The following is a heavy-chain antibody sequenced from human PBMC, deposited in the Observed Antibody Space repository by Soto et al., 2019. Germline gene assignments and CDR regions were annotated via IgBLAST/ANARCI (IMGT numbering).Heavy chain of an antibody. Sequence: GGSLRLSCAASGFTFDDYAMHWVRQAPGKGLEWVSGISWNSGSIGYADSVKGRFTISRDNAKNTLYLQMNSLRAEDTAVYYCAKRPDCTNGVCYISGPHDYWGQGTLVTVSS. CDR3: AKRPDCTNGVCYISGPHDY. CDR1: GFTFDDYA. J-gene: IGHJ4*02. D-gene: IGHD2-8*01. CDR2: ISWNSGSI. V-gene: IGHV3-9*01.